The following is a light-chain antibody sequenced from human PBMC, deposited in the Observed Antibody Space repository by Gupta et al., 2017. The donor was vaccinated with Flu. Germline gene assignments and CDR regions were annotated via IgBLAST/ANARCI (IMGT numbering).Light chain of an antibody. V-gene: IGLV1-40*01. CDR2: NNN. Sequence: VLTQPPSVSGAPTQIVTISCTGRSSNIGAGFDVHWYQQLPGTAPKLLIYNNNIRPSGVPDRFSGSRSATSASLVITGLQAEDEADYYCQSFDNSLSGSRVFGTGTKVTAL. J-gene: IGLJ1*01. CDR1: SSNIGAGFD. CDR3: QSFDNSLSGSRV.